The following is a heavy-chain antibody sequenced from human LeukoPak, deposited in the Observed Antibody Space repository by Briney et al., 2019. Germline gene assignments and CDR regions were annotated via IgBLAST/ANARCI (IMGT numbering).Heavy chain of an antibody. CDR3: AKVGCWNSVCHGAFDT. CDR1: GGSISSSN. V-gene: IGHV3-23*01. CDR2: VVYGETTT. D-gene: IGHD1-7*01. Sequence: ETLSLTCAVSGGSISSSNWWSWVRQAPGKGLEWVSSVVYGETTTYYTSSVKGRFTISRDNSKSTLYLQMDSLRAEDTAVYYCAKVGCWNSVCHGAFDTWGQGTVVTVSS. J-gene: IGHJ3*02.